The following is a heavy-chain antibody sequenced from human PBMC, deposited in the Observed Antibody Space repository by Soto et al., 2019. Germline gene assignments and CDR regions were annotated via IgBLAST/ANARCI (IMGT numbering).Heavy chain of an antibody. CDR1: GFTFSSYG. J-gene: IGHJ5*02. D-gene: IGHD6-13*01. CDR3: AKDRGSWCDWFHP. V-gene: IGHV3-30*18. Sequence: QVQLVESGGGVVQPGRSLRLSCAASGFTFSSYGMHWVRRAPGKGLEWVAVISDDGSNKAYADSVTGRFTISRDNSKNTLYLQMNSLRAEDTAVYYCAKDRGSWCDWFHPWGQGTLVTVSS. CDR2: ISDDGSNK.